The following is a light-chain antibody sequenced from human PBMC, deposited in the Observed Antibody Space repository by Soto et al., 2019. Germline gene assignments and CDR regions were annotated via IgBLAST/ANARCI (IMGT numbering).Light chain of an antibody. CDR3: QQYKFWRT. Sequence: IVMTQSPATLSVSPGERATLSCRAGQSIDNMLAWYQQRPGQAPRLLIYAASTRATGIPARFSGSGSGTEFTLTISGLQSDDFGVYYCQQYKFWRTFGQGTNVDIK. J-gene: IGKJ1*01. CDR1: QSIDNM. V-gene: IGKV3-15*01. CDR2: AAS.